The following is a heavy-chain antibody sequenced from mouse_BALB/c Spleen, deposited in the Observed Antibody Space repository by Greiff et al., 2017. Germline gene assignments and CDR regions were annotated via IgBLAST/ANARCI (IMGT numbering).Heavy chain of an antibody. J-gene: IGHJ4*01. CDR3: ARREGNFLMDY. CDR2: INPGSGGT. D-gene: IGHD2-1*01. CDR1: GYAFTNYL. V-gene: IGHV1-54*03. Sequence: QVQLKESGAELVRPGTSVKVSCKASGYAFTNYLIEWVKQRPGQGLEWIGVINPGSGGTNYNEKFKGKATLTADKSSSTAYMQLSSLTSDDSAVYFCARREGNFLMDYWGQGTSVTVSS.